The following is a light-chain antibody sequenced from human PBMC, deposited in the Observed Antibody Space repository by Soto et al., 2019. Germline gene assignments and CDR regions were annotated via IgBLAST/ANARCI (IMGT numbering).Light chain of an antibody. V-gene: IGKV1-5*03. CDR2: KAS. CDR3: QHYKHYTQST. CDR1: QSISTW. Sequence: DIQMTQSPSTLSASVVDRVTITCRASQSISTWLAWYQQKPGKAPKVLVHKASSLENGVPSRFSGTGSETEFTLTISSLRPDDFATYYCQHYKHYTQSTFGQGTKLEIK. J-gene: IGKJ2*01.